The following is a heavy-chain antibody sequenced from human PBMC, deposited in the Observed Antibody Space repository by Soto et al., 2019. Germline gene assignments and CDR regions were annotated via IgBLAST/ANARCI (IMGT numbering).Heavy chain of an antibody. CDR3: ASGCSGGSCYSIWFDY. J-gene: IGHJ4*02. D-gene: IGHD2-15*01. CDR1: GFTFSNYW. CDR2: IKQDGSEK. V-gene: IGHV3-7*03. Sequence: GGSLRLSCAASGFTFSNYWMTWVRQAPGKGLEWVANIKQDGSEKYYVDSVKGRFTISRDNAKNSLYLQMNSLRAEDTAVYYWASGCSGGSCYSIWFDYWGQGTQVTVSS.